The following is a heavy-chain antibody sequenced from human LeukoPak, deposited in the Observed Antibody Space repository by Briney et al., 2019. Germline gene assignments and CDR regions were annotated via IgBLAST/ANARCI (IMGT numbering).Heavy chain of an antibody. Sequence: SETLSLTCAVYGGSFRGYYWSWIRQPPGKGLEWIGEINHSGSTNYNPSLKSRVTISVDTSKNQFSLKLSSVTAADTAVYYCARGAVVVPAFDYWGQGTLVTVSS. D-gene: IGHD2-2*01. CDR3: ARGAVVVPAFDY. CDR2: INHSGST. CDR1: GGSFRGYY. V-gene: IGHV4-34*01. J-gene: IGHJ4*02.